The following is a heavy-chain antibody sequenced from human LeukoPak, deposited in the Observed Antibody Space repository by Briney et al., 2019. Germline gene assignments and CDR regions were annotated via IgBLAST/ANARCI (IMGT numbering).Heavy chain of an antibody. CDR3: AKHASGSGNAFDI. CDR1: GFTFSNYY. Sequence: PGGSLRLSCAASGFTFSNYYMSWIRQAPGKGLEWVSYSNRDSTVCYADSVKGRFTISTDNANTSLYLQMNRLRAEDTAVYYCAKHASGSGNAFDIWGQGTMVTVSS. J-gene: IGHJ3*02. CDR2: SNRDSTV. D-gene: IGHD3-10*01. V-gene: IGHV3-11*01.